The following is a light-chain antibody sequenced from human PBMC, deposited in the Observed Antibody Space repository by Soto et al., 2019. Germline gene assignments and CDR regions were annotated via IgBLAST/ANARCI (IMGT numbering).Light chain of an antibody. CDR1: QSISSW. V-gene: IGKV1-12*01. J-gene: IGKJ5*01. CDR2: AAS. Sequence: DIQMTQSPSTLSASVGGRVTITSRASQSISSWLAWYQQKPGKAPKLMSYAASTLQSGVPSRFRGSGSGTDFTLTISGLKPEDFATYYCQQANSFPITFGQGTRLEIK. CDR3: QQANSFPIT.